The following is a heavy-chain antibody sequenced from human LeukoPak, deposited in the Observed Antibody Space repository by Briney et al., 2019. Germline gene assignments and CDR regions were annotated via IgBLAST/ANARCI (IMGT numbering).Heavy chain of an antibody. D-gene: IGHD6-19*01. CDR2: ISSSSSTI. Sequence: PGGSLRLSCAASGFTFSSYSMNWVRQAPGKGLEWVSYISSSSSTIYYADSVKGRFTISRDNAKNSLYLQMNSLRAEDTAVYYCARLAGYYYYYMDVWGKGTTVTVSS. CDR3: ARLAGYYYYYMDV. V-gene: IGHV3-48*04. CDR1: GFTFSSYS. J-gene: IGHJ6*03.